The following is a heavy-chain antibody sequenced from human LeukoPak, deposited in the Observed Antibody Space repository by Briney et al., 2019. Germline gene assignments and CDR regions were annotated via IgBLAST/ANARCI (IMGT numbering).Heavy chain of an antibody. J-gene: IGHJ1*01. Sequence: SETVSLTCTVSGDSISSSSYYWGWIRQPPGTGLEWIGSIYYSGSTNYNPSLKSRVTISVDTSKNQFSLKLSSVTAADTAVYYCARHGYSNSWIQNWGLGTLVTVSS. CDR3: ARHGYSNSWIQN. V-gene: IGHV4-39*01. D-gene: IGHD6-13*01. CDR2: IYYSGST. CDR1: GDSISSSSYY.